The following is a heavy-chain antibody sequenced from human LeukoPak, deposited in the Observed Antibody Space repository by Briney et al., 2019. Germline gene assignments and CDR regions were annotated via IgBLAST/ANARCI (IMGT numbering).Heavy chain of an antibody. V-gene: IGHV4-61*08. CDR2: IYYSGRT. CDR1: GGSISSGGYY. Sequence: SETLSLTCTVSGGSISSGGYYWSWIRQHPGKGLEWIGYIYYSGRTNYNPSLKSRVSISVDTSKNQFSLKLSSVTAADTAVYYCARDFRGSVDAFDIWGQGTMVAVSS. CDR3: ARDFRGSVDAFDI. J-gene: IGHJ3*02.